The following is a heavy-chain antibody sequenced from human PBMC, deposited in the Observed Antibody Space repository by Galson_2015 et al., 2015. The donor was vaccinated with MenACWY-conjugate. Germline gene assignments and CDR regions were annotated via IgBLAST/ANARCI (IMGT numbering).Heavy chain of an antibody. J-gene: IGHJ5*02. Sequence: SETLSLTCTVSGDSISSSYWAWIRQPPGKGLEWIGYVDSRGRTNYNPSLQSRVTISADTSKNQFFLKLNSMTAADTAVYYCARSPYNSGSYPRFDPWGQGTLVTVSS. V-gene: IGHV4-4*08. CDR3: ARSPYNSGSYPRFDP. CDR2: VDSRGRT. D-gene: IGHD3-10*01. CDR1: GDSISSSY.